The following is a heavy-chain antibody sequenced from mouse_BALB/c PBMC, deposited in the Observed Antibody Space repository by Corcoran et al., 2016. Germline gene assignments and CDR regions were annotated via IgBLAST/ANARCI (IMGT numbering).Heavy chain of an antibody. CDR2: IDPANGNT. D-gene: IGHD4-1*01. Sequence: EVQLQQSGAELVKPGASVKLSCTASGFNIKDTYMHWVKQRPEQGLEWIGRIDPANGNTKYDPKFQGKATITADASSNTAYLQLSSLTSEDTAVYYLANWDWYFDVWGAGTTVTVSS. CDR3: ANWDWYFDV. CDR1: GFNIKDTY. V-gene: IGHV14-3*02. J-gene: IGHJ1*01.